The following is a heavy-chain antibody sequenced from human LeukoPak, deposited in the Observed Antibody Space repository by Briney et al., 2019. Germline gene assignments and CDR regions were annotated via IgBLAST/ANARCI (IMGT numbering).Heavy chain of an antibody. V-gene: IGHV3-23*01. J-gene: IGHJ4*02. Sequence: GRSLRLSCAASGFSFDTYAMTWVRQAPGKGLEWVSGISGDGGSTYYAVSVKGRFTISRDNSKDTLYLQMNGLRPEDTAVYYCTLGSLYSSNWYGDYWGQGTLVTVSS. CDR2: ISGDGGST. CDR1: GFSFDTYA. D-gene: IGHD6-13*01. CDR3: TLGSLYSSNWYGDY.